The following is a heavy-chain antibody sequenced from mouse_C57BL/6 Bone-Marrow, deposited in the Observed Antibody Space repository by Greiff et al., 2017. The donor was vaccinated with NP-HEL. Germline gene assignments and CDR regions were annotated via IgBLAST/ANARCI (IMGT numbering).Heavy chain of an antibody. CDR2: IYPRSGNT. CDR1: GYTFTSYG. Sequence: VQGVESGAELARPGASVKLSCKASGYTFTSYGISWVKQRTGQGLEWIGEIYPRSGNTYYNEKFKGKATLTADKSSSTAYMELRSLTSEDSAVYFCARGDSSGYDAMDYWGQGTSVTVSS. V-gene: IGHV1-81*01. J-gene: IGHJ4*01. CDR3: ARGDSSGYDAMDY. D-gene: IGHD3-2*02.